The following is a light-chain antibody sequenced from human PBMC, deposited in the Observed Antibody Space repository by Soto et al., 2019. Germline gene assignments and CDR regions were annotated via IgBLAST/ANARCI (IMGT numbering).Light chain of an antibody. J-gene: IGKJ2*01. CDR2: GAS. CDR1: QSVSSSY. Sequence: EIVLTQSPGTLSLSPGERAILSCRASQSVSSSYLAWYQQKPGQAPRLLIYGASSRATGIPDRFSGSGSGTDFTLTISRLEPEDFAVYYCQQYGSSRDTFGQGTKLEIK. CDR3: QQYGSSRDT. V-gene: IGKV3-20*01.